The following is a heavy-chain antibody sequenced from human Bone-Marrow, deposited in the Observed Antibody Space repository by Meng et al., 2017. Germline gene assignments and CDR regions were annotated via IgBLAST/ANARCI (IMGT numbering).Heavy chain of an antibody. CDR1: GFTFSSYA. CDR2: ISYDGSNK. Sequence: GESLKISCAASGFTFSSYAMHWVRQAPGKGLEWVAVISYDGSNKYYADSVKGRFTISRDDAQNTLYLQMDSLKTEDTAVYYCTTDLPFTGGGVITTWGQGTLVTVSS. V-gene: IGHV3-30*04. D-gene: IGHD3-16*02. J-gene: IGHJ5*02. CDR3: TTDLPFTGGGVITT.